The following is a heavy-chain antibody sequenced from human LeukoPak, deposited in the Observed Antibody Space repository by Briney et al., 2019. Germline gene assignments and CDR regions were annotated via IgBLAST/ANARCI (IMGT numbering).Heavy chain of an antibody. CDR1: GGTFSSYA. J-gene: IGHJ6*02. D-gene: IGHD6-13*01. CDR2: IIPILGIA. CDR3: TRPRIAAAGNYYYYGMDV. V-gene: IGHV1-69*04. Sequence: SVKVSCKASGGTFSSYAISWVRQAPGQGLEWMGRIIPILGIANYAQKFQGRVTITADKSTSTAYMELSSLRSEDTAVYYCTRPRIAAAGNYYYYGMDVWGQGTTVTVSS.